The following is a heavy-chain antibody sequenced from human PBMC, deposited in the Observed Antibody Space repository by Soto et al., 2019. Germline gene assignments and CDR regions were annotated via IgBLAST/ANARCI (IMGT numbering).Heavy chain of an antibody. CDR2: INAGNGNT. J-gene: IGHJ4*02. CDR3: ARAPIEWFGELLEVYYFDY. V-gene: IGHV1-3*01. Sequence: QVQLVQSGAEVKKPGASVKVSCKASGYTFTSYAMHWVRQAPGQRLEWMGWINAGNGNTKYSQKFQGRVTITRDTSASTAYMELSSLRSEDTAVYYCARAPIEWFGELLEVYYFDYWGQGTLFTVSS. CDR1: GYTFTSYA. D-gene: IGHD3-10*01.